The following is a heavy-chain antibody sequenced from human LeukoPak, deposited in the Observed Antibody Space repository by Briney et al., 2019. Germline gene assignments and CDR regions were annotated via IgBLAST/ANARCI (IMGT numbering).Heavy chain of an antibody. Sequence: PGGSLRLSCAASGFTFSSYSMNWVRQAPEKGLEWVSSISSSSSYIYYADSVKGRFTISRDNAKNSLYLQMNSLRAEDTAVYYCARVIRVAVDAFDIWGQGTMVTVSS. CDR1: GFTFSSYS. J-gene: IGHJ3*02. V-gene: IGHV3-21*01. D-gene: IGHD2-15*01. CDR2: ISSSSSYI. CDR3: ARVIRVAVDAFDI.